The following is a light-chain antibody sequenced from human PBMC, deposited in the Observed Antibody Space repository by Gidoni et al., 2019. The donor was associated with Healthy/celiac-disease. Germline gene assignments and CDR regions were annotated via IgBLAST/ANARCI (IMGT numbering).Light chain of an antibody. CDR2: GAS. CDR1: QSVSSN. CDR3: QQYNNWPQT. J-gene: IGKJ1*01. Sequence: EIVMTQSPATLSVSPGERATLSCRASQSVSSNLAWYQQKPGQAPRLLIYGASPRATGIPASFSGSGSGTEFTLTISSLQSEDFAVYYCQQYNNWPQTFGQGTKVEIK. V-gene: IGKV3-15*01.